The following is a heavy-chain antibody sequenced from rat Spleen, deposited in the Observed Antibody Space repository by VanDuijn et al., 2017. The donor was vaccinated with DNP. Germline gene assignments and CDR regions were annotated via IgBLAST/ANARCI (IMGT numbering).Heavy chain of an antibody. V-gene: IGHV5-25*01. D-gene: IGHD4-3*01. Sequence: EVLLVESGGGLVQPGRSLKFSCVASGFTFSNYDMALVRQAPTKGLEWVASISPSGGITYYRDSVKGRFTVSRDNAKTSLYLEMDSLRSEDTATYYCSRRWDSGYDYWGQGVMVTVSS. CDR1: GFTFSNYD. CDR2: ISPSGGIT. CDR3: SRRWDSGYDY. J-gene: IGHJ2*01.